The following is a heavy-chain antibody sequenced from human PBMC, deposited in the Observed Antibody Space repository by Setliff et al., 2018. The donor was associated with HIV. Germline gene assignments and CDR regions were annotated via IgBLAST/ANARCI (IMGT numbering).Heavy chain of an antibody. CDR1: GFTFSGYA. CDR3: AKDGISGGAYPPYYFDY. CDR2: LYGTGGT. Sequence: GGSLRLSCAASGFTFSGYAMSWVRQAPGKGLEWVSILYGTGGTYYADSVRGRFTISRDSSKSTLYLQMNSLRAEDTAVYYCAKDGISGGAYPPYYFDYWGHGTLVTVSS. D-gene: IGHD2-15*01. V-gene: IGHV3-23*01. J-gene: IGHJ4*01.